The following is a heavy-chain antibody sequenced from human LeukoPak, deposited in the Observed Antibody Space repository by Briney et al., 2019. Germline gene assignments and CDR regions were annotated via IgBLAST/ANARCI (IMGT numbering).Heavy chain of an antibody. J-gene: IGHJ4*02. CDR1: GGSISSYY. CDR2: IYYSGST. Sequence: PSETLSLTCTVSGGSISSYYWSWIWQPPGKGLEWIGYIYYSGSTNYNPSLKSRVTISVDKSKNQFSLKLSSVTAADTAVYYCARDRYYDSSGYYNSRLGFDYWGQGTLVTVSS. V-gene: IGHV4-59*12. D-gene: IGHD3-22*01. CDR3: ARDRYYDSSGYYNSRLGFDY.